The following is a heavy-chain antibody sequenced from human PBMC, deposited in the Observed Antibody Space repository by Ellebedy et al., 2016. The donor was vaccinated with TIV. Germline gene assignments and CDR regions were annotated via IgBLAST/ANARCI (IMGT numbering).Heavy chain of an antibody. CDR3: ARGIAAAGLRTYYYGMDV. D-gene: IGHD6-13*01. CDR1: GGSISSYY. J-gene: IGHJ6*02. CDR2: IYYSGST. Sequence: SETLSLXCPVSGGSISSYYWSWIRQPPGKGLEWIGYIYYSGSTNYNPSLKSRVTISVDTSKNQFSLKLSSVTAADTAVYYCARGIAAAGLRTYYYGMDVWGQGTTVTVSS. V-gene: IGHV4-59*01.